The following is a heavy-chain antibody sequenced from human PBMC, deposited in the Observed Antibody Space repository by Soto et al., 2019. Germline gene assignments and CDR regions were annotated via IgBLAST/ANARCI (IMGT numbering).Heavy chain of an antibody. V-gene: IGHV4-4*07. Sequence: SETLSLTCTVSGGSMTSYYWTWIRQPAGKGLEWIGRVYSSGGTHYNPSLKSRVTISLDTSTNQFSLRLLSVTDADTAVYFCARGQRFSDWFDPWGQGTLVTVSS. CDR1: GGSMTSYY. D-gene: IGHD3-3*01. J-gene: IGHJ5*02. CDR2: VYSSGGT. CDR3: ARGQRFSDWFDP.